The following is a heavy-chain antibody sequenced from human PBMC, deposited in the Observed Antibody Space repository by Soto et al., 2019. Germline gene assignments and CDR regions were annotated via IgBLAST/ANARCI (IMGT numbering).Heavy chain of an antibody. CDR1: GGSISSGGYY. D-gene: IGHD5-12*01. V-gene: IGHV4-31*03. CDR3: AARHSGRQENWFDP. Sequence: SETLSLTCTVSGGSISSGGYYWSWIRQHPGKGLEWIGYIYYSGSTYYNPSLKSRVTISVDTSKNQFSLKLSSVTAADTAVYYCAARHSGRQENWFDPWGQGTPVTVSS. J-gene: IGHJ5*02. CDR2: IYYSGST.